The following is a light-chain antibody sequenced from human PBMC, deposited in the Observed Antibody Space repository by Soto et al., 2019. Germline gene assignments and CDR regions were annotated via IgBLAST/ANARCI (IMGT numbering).Light chain of an antibody. J-gene: IGKJ1*01. CDR3: QQYNNWPTT. Sequence: ERVMTQSPATLSVSPGERATLSCRASQDVSSNLAWYQQKPGQAPRLLIYGASTRATGISARFSGSGFGTEFTLTVSSLQSEDFAVYYCQQYNNWPTTFGQGIKVE. V-gene: IGKV3-15*01. CDR1: QDVSSN. CDR2: GAS.